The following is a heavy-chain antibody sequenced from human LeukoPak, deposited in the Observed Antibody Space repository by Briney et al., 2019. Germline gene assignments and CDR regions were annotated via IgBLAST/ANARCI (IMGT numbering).Heavy chain of an antibody. J-gene: IGHJ4*02. CDR2: ISGSSIYT. Sequence: GGSLRLSCAASGFTFSDYHMTWIRQAPGKGLEWVSYISGSSIYTRYADSVKGRFTISRDNSKNTLYLQMNSLRAEDTAVYYCAKALEVTAIFDYWGQGTLVTVSS. D-gene: IGHD2-21*02. CDR3: AKALEVTAIFDY. V-gene: IGHV3-11*05. CDR1: GFTFSDYH.